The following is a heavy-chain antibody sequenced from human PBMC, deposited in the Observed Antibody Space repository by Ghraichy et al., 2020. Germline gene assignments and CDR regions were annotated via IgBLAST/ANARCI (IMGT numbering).Heavy chain of an antibody. CDR3: ARGPAPLRFLEWLFPSFDP. CDR1: GGSFSGYY. CDR2: INHSGST. V-gene: IGHV4-34*01. D-gene: IGHD3-3*01. J-gene: IGHJ5*02. Sequence: SQTLSLTCAVYGGSFSGYYWSWIRQPPGKGLEWIGEINHSGSTNYNPSLKSRVTISVDTSKNQFSLKLSSVTAADTAVYYCARGPAPLRFLEWLFPSFDPWGQGTLVTVSS.